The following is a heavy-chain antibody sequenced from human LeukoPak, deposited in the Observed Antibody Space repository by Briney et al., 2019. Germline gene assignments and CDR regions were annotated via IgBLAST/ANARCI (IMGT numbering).Heavy chain of an antibody. Sequence: ASVKVSCKASGYTFNSYGISWVRQAPGQGLEWMGWISAYNANTNYAQKLQGRVTMTTDTSTSTAHMELSGLRSADTAVYYCARFTSLDVYAFDIWGQGTMVTVSS. CDR1: GYTFNSYG. CDR3: ARFTSLDVYAFDI. V-gene: IGHV1-18*01. J-gene: IGHJ3*02. CDR2: ISAYNANT. D-gene: IGHD1-1*01.